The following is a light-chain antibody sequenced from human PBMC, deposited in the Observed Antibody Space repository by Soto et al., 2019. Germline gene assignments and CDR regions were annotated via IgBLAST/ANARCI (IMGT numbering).Light chain of an antibody. Sequence: DIQMTQSPFSLSASVGDRVTITCRASQSINRDLNWYQQKPGKAPNLLIYAAFTLESGVPSRFSGSGSGTDFTLTISSLQLEDFATYYCQQNYSTPLAFGGGTKAEIK. CDR3: QQNYSTPLA. CDR2: AAF. CDR1: QSINRD. J-gene: IGKJ4*01. V-gene: IGKV1-39*01.